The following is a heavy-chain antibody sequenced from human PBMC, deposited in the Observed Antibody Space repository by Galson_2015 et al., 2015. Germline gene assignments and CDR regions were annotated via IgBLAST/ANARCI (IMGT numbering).Heavy chain of an antibody. J-gene: IGHJ4*02. D-gene: IGHD6-13*01. CDR2: ISHDGANK. Sequence: SLRLSCAASGFTFNNFAIHWVRQAPGKGLEWVAVISHDGANKYYADSVKGRFTISRDNSMKTLYLQVTSLRTEDTAVYYCARESHSSSFDYWGQGTLVTVSS. CDR3: ARESHSSSFDY. V-gene: IGHV3-30-3*01. CDR1: GFTFNNFA.